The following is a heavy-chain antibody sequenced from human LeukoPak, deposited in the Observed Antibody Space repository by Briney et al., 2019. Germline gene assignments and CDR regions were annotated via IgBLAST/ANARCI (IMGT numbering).Heavy chain of an antibody. CDR1: GGSISSYY. V-gene: IGHV4-4*07. CDR2: IYSSGST. J-gene: IGHJ4*02. CDR3: ARGYFNVVTGYYIDY. D-gene: IGHD3-9*01. Sequence: SETLSLTCTVSGGSISSYYWNWIRQPAGKGLEWVGRIYSSGSTNYNPSLKSRVTMSGDTSKNQFSLKLSSVTAADTAVYYCARGYFNVVTGYYIDYWGQGTLVTVSS.